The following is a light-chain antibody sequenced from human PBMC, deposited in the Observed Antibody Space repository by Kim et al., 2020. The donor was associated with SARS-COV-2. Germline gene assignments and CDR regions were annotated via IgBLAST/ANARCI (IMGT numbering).Light chain of an antibody. CDR3: ATWDVSLNGLV. CDR1: SSNIGSHA. J-gene: IGLJ3*02. CDR2: NNN. Sequence: QSVLTQPPSASGTPGQRVTISCSGSSSNIGSHAVNWYQQLPGTAPKLLIYNNNQRPSGVSDRFSCSGSGTSASLAISGLQSEDEADYYCATWDVSLNGLVFGGGTQLT. V-gene: IGLV1-44*01.